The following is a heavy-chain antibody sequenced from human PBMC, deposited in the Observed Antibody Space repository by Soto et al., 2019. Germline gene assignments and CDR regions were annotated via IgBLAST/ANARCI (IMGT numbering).Heavy chain of an antibody. V-gene: IGHV3-48*01. J-gene: IGHJ6*03. CDR1: GFTFSSYS. CDR2: ISSSSSTI. D-gene: IGHD6-6*01. CDR3: ARETGSSSSYYYYYMDV. Sequence: PGGSLRLSCAASGFTFSSYSMNWVRQAPGKGLEWVSYISSSSSTIYYADSVKGRFTISRDNAKNSLYLQMNSLRAEDTAVYYCARETGSSSSYYYYYMDVWGKGTTVTVSS.